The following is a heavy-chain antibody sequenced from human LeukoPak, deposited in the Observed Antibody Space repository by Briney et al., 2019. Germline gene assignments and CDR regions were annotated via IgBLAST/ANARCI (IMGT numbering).Heavy chain of an antibody. CDR1: GYSFTSYW. J-gene: IGHJ4*02. D-gene: IGHD3-22*01. Sequence: GESLKISCKGSGYSFTSYWIGWVRQMPGKGLEWMGNIYPGDSDTRYSPSFQGQVTISADKSISTAYLQWSSLKASDTAMYYCARHFYPYYDSSGPYYFDYWGQGTLVTVSS. CDR2: IYPGDSDT. V-gene: IGHV5-51*01. CDR3: ARHFYPYYDSSGPYYFDY.